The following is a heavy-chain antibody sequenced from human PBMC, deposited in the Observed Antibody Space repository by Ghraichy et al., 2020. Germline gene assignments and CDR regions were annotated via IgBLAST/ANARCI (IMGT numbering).Heavy chain of an antibody. CDR1: GFTFSSYW. J-gene: IGHJ4*02. CDR3: ARDGGYYYRWSFDY. D-gene: IGHD3-22*01. Sequence: GESLNISCAASGFTFSSYWMSWVRQAPGKGLEWVANIKQDGSEKYYVDSVKGRFTISRDNAKNSLYLQMNSLRAEDTAVYYCARDGGYYYRWSFDYWGQGTLVTVSS. CDR2: IKQDGSEK. V-gene: IGHV3-7*04.